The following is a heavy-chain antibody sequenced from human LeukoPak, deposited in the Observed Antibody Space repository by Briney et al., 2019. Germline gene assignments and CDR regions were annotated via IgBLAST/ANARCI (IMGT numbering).Heavy chain of an antibody. CDR3: AKGEEVSGAFDI. V-gene: IGHV3-33*06. CDR2: IWYDGSNK. Sequence: GGSLRLSCAASGFTFSSYGMHWVRQAPGKGLEWVAVIWYDGSNKYYADSVKGRFTISRDNSKNTLYLQMNSLRAEDTAVYYCAKGEEVSGAFDIWGQGTMVTVPS. J-gene: IGHJ3*02. D-gene: IGHD5/OR15-5a*01. CDR1: GFTFSSYG.